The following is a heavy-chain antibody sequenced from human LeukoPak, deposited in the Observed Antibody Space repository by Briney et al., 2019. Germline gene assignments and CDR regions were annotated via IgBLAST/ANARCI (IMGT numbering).Heavy chain of an antibody. CDR1: GGTFSSYA. J-gene: IGHJ6*02. Sequence: GSSVKVSCKASGGTFSSYAISWVRQAPGQGPEWMGGIIPIFGTANYAQKFQGRVTITADESTSTAYMELSSLRSEDTAVYYCARGAAAFSGYYYYYGMDVWGQGTTVTVSS. D-gene: IGHD6-13*01. CDR2: IIPIFGTA. CDR3: ARGAAAFSGYYYYYGMDV. V-gene: IGHV1-69*01.